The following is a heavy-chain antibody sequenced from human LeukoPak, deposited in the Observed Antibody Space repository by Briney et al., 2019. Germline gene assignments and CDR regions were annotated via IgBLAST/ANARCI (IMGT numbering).Heavy chain of an antibody. CDR3: ASLGYCSSTSCYAAGMYYYYYMDV. CDR2: INPNSGGT. CDR1: GGTFSSYA. V-gene: IGHV1-2*02. Sequence: ASVKVSCKASGGTFSSYAISWVRQAPGQGLEWMGWINPNSGGTNYAQKFQGRVTMTRDTSISTAYMELSRLRSDDTAVYYCASLGYCSSTSCYAAGMYYYYYMDVWGKGTTVTVSS. D-gene: IGHD2-2*01. J-gene: IGHJ6*03.